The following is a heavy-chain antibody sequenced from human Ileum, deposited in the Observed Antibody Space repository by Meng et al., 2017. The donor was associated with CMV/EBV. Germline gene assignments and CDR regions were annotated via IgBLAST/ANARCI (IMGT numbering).Heavy chain of an antibody. V-gene: IGHV4-4*07. CDR1: GGSISGYY. CDR2: VYSSGST. D-gene: IGHD2-2*01. J-gene: IGHJ4*02. CDR3: ARGSSSWAFDY. Sequence: QGQLEGSGPGLVKSSESLSLTFTVSGGSISGYYWSWIRQPATKGLEWIGRVYSSGSTDYNPSLQSRVTMSVDTSKNQFSLKLSSVTVADTAVYYCARGSSSWAFDYWGQGTLVTVSS.